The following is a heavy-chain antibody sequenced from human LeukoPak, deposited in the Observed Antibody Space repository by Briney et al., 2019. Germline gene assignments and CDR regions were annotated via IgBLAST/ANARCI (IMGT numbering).Heavy chain of an antibody. CDR3: ARARGDYYDSSSLAGVFDI. V-gene: IGHV4-61*02. Sequence: SETLSLTCIVSGDSISSGKYYWSWIRQPAGKGLEWIGRIYSSGSTNYKPSLKSRVTIFIDTSKNQFSLKLSSATAADTAVYYCARARGDYYDSSSLAGVFDIWGQGAMVTVSA. J-gene: IGHJ3*02. CDR2: IYSSGST. CDR1: GDSISSGKYY. D-gene: IGHD3-22*01.